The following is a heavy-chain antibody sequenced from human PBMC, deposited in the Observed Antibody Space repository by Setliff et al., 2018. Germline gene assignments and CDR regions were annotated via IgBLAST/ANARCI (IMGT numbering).Heavy chain of an antibody. V-gene: IGHV4-38-2*02. D-gene: IGHD4-17*01. CDR1: GYSISSGYY. Sequence: ASETLSLTCSVSGYSISSGYYWGWIRQPPGKGLEWIGSISHSGSAYYNPSLKSRVTISVDTSKNQFSLKLSSVTAADTAVYYCARDPLTTNRRRAFDIWGQGTMVTVSS. CDR2: ISHSGSA. CDR3: ARDPLTTNRRRAFDI. J-gene: IGHJ3*02.